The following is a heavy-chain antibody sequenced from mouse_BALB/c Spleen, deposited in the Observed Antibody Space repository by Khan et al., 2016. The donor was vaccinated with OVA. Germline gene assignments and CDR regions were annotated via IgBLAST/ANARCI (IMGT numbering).Heavy chain of an antibody. J-gene: IGHJ3*01. CDR2: INPSTGYT. CDR3: ANHGSSSAWLTY. Sequence: QIQLVQSGAELAKPGASVKMSCKASGYTFTSYWMHWVKQRPGQGLEWIGYINPSTGYTEYNQRFKDKATLTADKSSSTAYMQLSSLTSEESAVYYCANHGSSSAWLTYWGQGTRVTVSA. CDR1: GYTFTSYW. D-gene: IGHD1-1*01. V-gene: IGHV1-7*01.